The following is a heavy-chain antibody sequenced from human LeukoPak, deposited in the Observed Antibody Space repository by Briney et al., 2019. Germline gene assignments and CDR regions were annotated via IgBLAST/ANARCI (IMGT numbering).Heavy chain of an antibody. J-gene: IGHJ4*02. CDR2: ISTNGGIT. V-gene: IGHV3-64D*06. CDR1: GFTFSTYG. CDR3: VKASEHYDS. Sequence: GGSLRLSCSASGFTFSTYGMHWVRQGPGKGLEQVAAISTNGGITVYADSVKGRFTISRDNSKNTPYLQTSGLRAADTAVYYCVKASEHYDSWGQGTLVTVSS. D-gene: IGHD3-3*02.